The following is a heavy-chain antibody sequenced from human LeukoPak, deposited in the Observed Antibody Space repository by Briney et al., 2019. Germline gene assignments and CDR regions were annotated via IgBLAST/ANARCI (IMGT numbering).Heavy chain of an antibody. CDR3: AKPIRFLEWFSGFDP. J-gene: IGHJ5*02. CDR1: GFTFSSYA. V-gene: IGHV3-30*18. Sequence: GGSLRLSCAASGFTFSSYAMHWVRQAPGKGLEWVAVISYDGSNKYYADSVKGRFTISRDNSKNTLYLQMNSLRAEDTAVYYCAKPIRFLEWFSGFDPWGQGTLVTVSS. D-gene: IGHD3-3*01. CDR2: ISYDGSNK.